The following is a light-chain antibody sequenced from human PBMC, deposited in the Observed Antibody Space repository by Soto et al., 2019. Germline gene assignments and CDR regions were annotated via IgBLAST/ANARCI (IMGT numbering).Light chain of an antibody. J-gene: IGLJ1*01. Sequence: QSVLTQSPSASASLGASVKLTCTLSSGHSSYAIAWHQQQPDKGPRYLMKLHFDGSHTKGDGIPDRFSGSSSGAERYLTISSLQSEDEADYYCQTWGTGVHVFGTGTKVTVL. CDR2: LHFDGSH. CDR3: QTWGTGVHV. CDR1: SGHSSYA. V-gene: IGLV4-69*01.